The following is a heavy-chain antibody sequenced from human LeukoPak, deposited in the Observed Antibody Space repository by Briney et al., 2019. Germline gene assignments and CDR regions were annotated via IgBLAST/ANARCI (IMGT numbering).Heavy chain of an antibody. CDR1: GFTFSSYW. Sequence: GGSLRLSCAASGFTFSSYWMHWVRQAPGKGLVWVSRINSDGSSTSYADSVKGRFTISRDNAKNTLYLQMNSLRAEDTAVYYCARGIGTYYYDSGIDYWGQGTLVTVSS. CDR3: ARGIGTYYYDSGIDY. V-gene: IGHV3-74*01. CDR2: INSDGSST. D-gene: IGHD3-22*01. J-gene: IGHJ4*02.